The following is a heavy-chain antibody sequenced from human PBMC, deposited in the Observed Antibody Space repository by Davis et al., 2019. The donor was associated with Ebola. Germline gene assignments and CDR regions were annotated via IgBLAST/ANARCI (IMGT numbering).Heavy chain of an antibody. V-gene: IGHV4-61*08. CDR2: IYYSGST. J-gene: IGHJ4*02. Sequence: SGPTLVKPTQTLTLTCTFSGFSLSTSGMCVSWIRQPPGKGLEWIGYIYYSGSTNYNPSLKSRVTISVDTSKNQFSLKLSSVTAADTAVYYCARDTSYWGQGTLVTVSS. CDR3: ARDTSY. CDR1: GFSLSTSGMC.